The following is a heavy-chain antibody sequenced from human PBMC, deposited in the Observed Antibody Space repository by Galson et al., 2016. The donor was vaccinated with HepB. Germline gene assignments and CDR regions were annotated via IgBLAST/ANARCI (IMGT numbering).Heavy chain of an antibody. CDR1: GFTVSDNY. Sequence: SLRLSCAASGFTVSDNYMSWVRQAPGKGLEWVSIIYSAGDTYYADSVKGRFTVSRDDSKNIVYLQMNSLRPEDTAVYYCARDTDSGSRADWWGQGTLVTVSS. V-gene: IGHV3-53*01. J-gene: IGHJ4*02. CDR3: ARDTDSGSRADW. CDR2: IYSAGDT. D-gene: IGHD6-25*01.